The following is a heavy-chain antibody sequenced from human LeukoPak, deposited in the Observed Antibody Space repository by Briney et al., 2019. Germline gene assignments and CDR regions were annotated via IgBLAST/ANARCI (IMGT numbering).Heavy chain of an antibody. J-gene: IGHJ6*02. CDR3: AQRPRYYYYGMDV. Sequence: GRSLRLSCAASGFTFSSYAMHWVRQPPGKGLAWEAVISYDGSNKYYADSVKGRFTISRDNSKNTLYLQMNSLRAEDTAVYYCAQRPRYYYYGMDVWGQGTTVTVSS. V-gene: IGHV3-30-3*01. CDR2: ISYDGSNK. CDR1: GFTFSSYA. D-gene: IGHD6-25*01.